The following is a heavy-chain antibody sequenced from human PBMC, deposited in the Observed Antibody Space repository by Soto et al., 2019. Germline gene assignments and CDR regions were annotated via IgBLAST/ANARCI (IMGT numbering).Heavy chain of an antibody. V-gene: IGHV3-7*04. CDR3: EGGPGF. J-gene: IGHJ4*02. CDR1: GFTFSNSW. Sequence: GGSLRLSCEASGFTFSNSWMSWVRQVPGKGPEWVANIKKDGSEKYYVDSVKGRFTISRDNAKNSLYLQMNSLRVDDTAVYYCEGGPGFWGQGTLVTVSS. CDR2: IKKDGSEK.